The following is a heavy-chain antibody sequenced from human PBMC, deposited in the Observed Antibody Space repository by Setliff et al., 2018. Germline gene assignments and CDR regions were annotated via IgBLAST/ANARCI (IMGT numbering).Heavy chain of an antibody. CDR3: ARPAYSSRWYEIKGFDY. Sequence: GESLKISCKGSGYNFINYWIGWVHQMPGKGLEWLWIIYPSDSDIRYSPSFHGQVTISADTSISTAYLQWSSLKASDTAIYYCARPAYSSRWYEIKGFDYWGQGTLVTVSS. CDR2: IYPSDSDI. CDR1: GYNFINYW. D-gene: IGHD6-13*01. J-gene: IGHJ4*02. V-gene: IGHV5-51*07.